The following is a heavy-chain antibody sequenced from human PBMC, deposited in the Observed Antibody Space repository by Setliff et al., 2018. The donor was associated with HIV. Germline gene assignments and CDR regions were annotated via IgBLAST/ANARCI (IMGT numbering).Heavy chain of an antibody. CDR2: IKSKTDGGTT. V-gene: IGHV3-15*01. J-gene: IGHJ6*03. CDR3: ARDRKFGSSGHYYYYMDV. D-gene: IGHD6-6*01. Sequence: GESLKISCVASGFSFNNYWMSWVRQAPGKGLEWVGRIKSKTDGGTTDFAAPVKGRFTISRDNSKNTLSLQMNSLRAGDTAVYYCARDRKFGSSGHYYYYMDVWGKGTTVTVSS. CDR1: GFSFNNYW.